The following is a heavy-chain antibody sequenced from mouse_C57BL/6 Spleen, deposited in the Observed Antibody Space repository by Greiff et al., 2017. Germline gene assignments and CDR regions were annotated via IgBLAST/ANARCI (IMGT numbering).Heavy chain of an antibody. Sequence: VQLQQPGAELVKPGASVKLSCKASGYTFTSYWMHWVKQRPGQGLEWIGMIHPNSGSTNYNEKFKSKATLTVDKSSSTAYMQLSSLTSEDSAVYYCARCPYSNYVYYYAMDYRGQGTSVTVSS. V-gene: IGHV1-64*01. CDR1: GYTFTSYW. D-gene: IGHD2-5*01. J-gene: IGHJ4*01. CDR2: IHPNSGST. CDR3: ARCPYSNYVYYYAMDY.